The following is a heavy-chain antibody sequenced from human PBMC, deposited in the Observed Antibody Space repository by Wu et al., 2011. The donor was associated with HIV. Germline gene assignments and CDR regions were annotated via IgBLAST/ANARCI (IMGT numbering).Heavy chain of an antibody. CDR1: NYXFTTYA. D-gene: IGHD3-22*01. CDR3: ARSNYYDSSGYYYQEVNFDY. V-gene: IGHV1-18*01. CDR2: ISPYDGDT. Sequence: QVQLVQSGAEVKSPGASVKVSCKASNYXFTTYAISWVRQAPGQGLEWMGYISPYDGDTHYAQKFQGRVTVTTDTSTSTAYMELRSLRSDDTAVYYCARSNYYDSSGYYYQEVNFDYWGQGTLVTVSS. J-gene: IGHJ4*02.